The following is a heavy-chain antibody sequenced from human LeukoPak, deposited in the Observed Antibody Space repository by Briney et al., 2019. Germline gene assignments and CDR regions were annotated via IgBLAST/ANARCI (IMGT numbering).Heavy chain of an antibody. CDR1: GYTFTSYG. Sequence: ASVKVSCKASGYTFTSYGISWVRQAPGQGLEWMGWISAYNGNTNYAQKLQGRVTMTTDTSTSTAYMELRSLRSDDTAVYYCARDREGRSCSDDTCYLGWDFDLWGRGTLVTVSS. CDR2: ISAYNGNT. D-gene: IGHD2-15*01. V-gene: IGHV1-18*01. J-gene: IGHJ2*01. CDR3: ARDREGRSCSDDTCYLGWDFDL.